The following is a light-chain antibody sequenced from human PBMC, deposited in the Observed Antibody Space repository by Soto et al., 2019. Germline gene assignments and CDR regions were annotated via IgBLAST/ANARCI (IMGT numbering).Light chain of an antibody. CDR3: GTWDSSLSVAV. CDR2: DND. CDR1: SSNIGDNY. V-gene: IGLV1-51*01. J-gene: IGLJ7*01. Sequence: QSELTQPPSVSAAAGQNVTISCSGSSSNIGDNYVSWYQQVPGTAPKLLIYDNDQRSSGTPDRFSAYKSGTSATLGITGLQTGDEADYYCGTWDSSLSVAVFGGGTQLTVL.